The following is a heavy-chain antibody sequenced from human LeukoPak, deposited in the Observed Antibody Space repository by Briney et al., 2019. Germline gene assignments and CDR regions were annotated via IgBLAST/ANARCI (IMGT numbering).Heavy chain of an antibody. Sequence: GGSLRLSCAASGFTFSSYSMNWVRQAPGKGLEWVSSISSSSSYIYYADSVKGRFTISRDNAKNSLYLQMNSLRAEDTALYYCAKDKGSGSYASYYFDYWGQGTLVTVSS. CDR1: GFTFSSYS. CDR3: AKDKGSGSYASYYFDY. CDR2: ISSSSSYI. D-gene: IGHD3-10*01. V-gene: IGHV3-21*04. J-gene: IGHJ4*02.